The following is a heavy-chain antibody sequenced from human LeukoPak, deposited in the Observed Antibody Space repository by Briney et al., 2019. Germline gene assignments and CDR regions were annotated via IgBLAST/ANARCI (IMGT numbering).Heavy chain of an antibody. Sequence: SGGSLRLSCAASGFTFSSYGMHWVRQAPGKGLEWVAVIWYDGSNKYYADSVKGRFTISRDNSKNTLYLQMNSLRAEDTAVYYCAKDSMDTAMVALAFDIWGQGTMVTVSS. D-gene: IGHD5-18*01. J-gene: IGHJ3*02. V-gene: IGHV3-33*06. CDR1: GFTFSSYG. CDR2: IWYDGSNK. CDR3: AKDSMDTAMVALAFDI.